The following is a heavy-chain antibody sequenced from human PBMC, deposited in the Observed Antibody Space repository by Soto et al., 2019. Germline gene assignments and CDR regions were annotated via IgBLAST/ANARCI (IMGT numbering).Heavy chain of an antibody. Sequence: QVQLQESGPGLVKPSQTLSLTCTVSGGSISSGDYYWSWIRQPPGKGLEWIGYIDYSGSTYYNPSLMSRVTISVDTSKNQFSLKLSSVTAADTAVYYCGRGSIAAAGTDYWGQGTLVTVSS. CDR3: GRGSIAAAGTDY. CDR1: GGSISSGDYY. V-gene: IGHV4-30-4*01. CDR2: IDYSGST. D-gene: IGHD6-13*01. J-gene: IGHJ4*02.